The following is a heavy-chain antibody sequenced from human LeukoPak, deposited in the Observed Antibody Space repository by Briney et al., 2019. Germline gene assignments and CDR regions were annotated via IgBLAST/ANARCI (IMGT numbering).Heavy chain of an antibody. CDR3: ARDKQWFGELLYLDYYYYMDV. J-gene: IGHJ6*03. CDR1: GFTFNTYN. Sequence: ASVKVSCKASGFTFNTYNIHWVRQAPGQGLEWMGWISAYNGNTNYAQKLQGRVTMTTDTSTSTAYMELRSLRSDDTAVYYCARDKQWFGELLYLDYYYYMDVWGKGATVTISS. D-gene: IGHD3-10*01. CDR2: ISAYNGNT. V-gene: IGHV1-18*04.